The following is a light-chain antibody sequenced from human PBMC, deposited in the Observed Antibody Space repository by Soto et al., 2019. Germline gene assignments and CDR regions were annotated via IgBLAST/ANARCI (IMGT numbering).Light chain of an antibody. CDR1: SSDVGAYKY. Sequence: QSALTQPPSASGSPGQSVTISCTGTSSDVGAYKYVSWYQQYPGKATKLMIYEVTKRHSGVPDRFSGSKSGNTASLTVSGLQAEDEADDYCTTYVGNDIWVFGGGTKVTFL. CDR3: TTYVGNDIWV. J-gene: IGLJ3*02. CDR2: EVT. V-gene: IGLV2-8*01.